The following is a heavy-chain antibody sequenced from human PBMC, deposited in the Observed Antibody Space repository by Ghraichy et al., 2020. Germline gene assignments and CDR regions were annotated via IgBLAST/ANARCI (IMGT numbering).Heavy chain of an antibody. V-gene: IGHV3-7*01. CDR3: ARETSMSSRYGRDV. CDR1: GFTFSSYW. J-gene: IGHJ6*02. CDR2: IKQDGSEI. Sequence: GGSLRLSCAASGFTFSSYWMSWVRQAPGKGLEWVSYIKQDGSEIYYVDSMKGRFTISRDNAKNSLYLQMNSLRAEDTAVYYCARETSMSSRYGRDVWGQGTTVTVSS. D-gene: IGHD6-6*01.